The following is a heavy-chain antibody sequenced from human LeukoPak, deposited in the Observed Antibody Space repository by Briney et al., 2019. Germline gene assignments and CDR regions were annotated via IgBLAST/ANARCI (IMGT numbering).Heavy chain of an antibody. CDR2: IKQDGSEK. D-gene: IGHD5-24*01. CDR1: GFTFSSYW. J-gene: IGHJ2*01. V-gene: IGHV3-7*01. CDR3: ARARGDGYQWYFDL. Sequence: GWSLTLSCAASGFTFSSYWMNWVRQAPGRGLEWVANIKQDGSEKNYVDFVKGRFTISRDNAKNSLDLQMNSLRAEDTAVYYCARARGDGYQWYFDLWGRGTLVTVSS.